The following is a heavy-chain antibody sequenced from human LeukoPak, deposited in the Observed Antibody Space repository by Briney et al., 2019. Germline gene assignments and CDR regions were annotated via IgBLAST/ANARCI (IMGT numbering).Heavy chain of an antibody. CDR1: GFTFSSYA. Sequence: GGSLRPSCAASGFTFSSYAMSWVRQAPGKGLEWVSAISGSGGSTNYADSVKGRFTISRDNSKNTLYLQMNSLRAEDSAVFYCAKTRVGYCTGGSCSAADYWGQGTLVTVSS. V-gene: IGHV3-23*01. D-gene: IGHD2-15*01. CDR2: ISGSGGST. CDR3: AKTRVGYCTGGSCSAADY. J-gene: IGHJ4*02.